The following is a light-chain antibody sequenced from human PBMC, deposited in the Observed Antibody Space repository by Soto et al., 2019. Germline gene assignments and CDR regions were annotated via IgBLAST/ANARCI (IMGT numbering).Light chain of an antibody. CDR1: QGVSNY. J-gene: IGKJ1*01. CDR2: AAS. Sequence: AIRMTQSPSSLSASTGDGVTITCRASQGVSNYLAWYQQKPGQAPKVLIHAASTLQGGVPSRFSASRSGTDFTLTITCLQCYEVATYYCQQYYTYPWTFGQGTKVDIK. V-gene: IGKV1-8*01. CDR3: QQYYTYPWT.